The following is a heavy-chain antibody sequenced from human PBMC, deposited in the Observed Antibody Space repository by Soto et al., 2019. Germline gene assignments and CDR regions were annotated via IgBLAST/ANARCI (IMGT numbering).Heavy chain of an antibody. CDR3: ARGAGYYDSSGLFDY. J-gene: IGHJ4*02. D-gene: IGHD3-22*01. V-gene: IGHV1-2*04. CDR2: INPNSGGT. CDR1: GYTFTSYG. Sequence: GASVKVSCKASGYTFTSYGISWVRQAPGQGLEWMGWINPNSGGTNYAQKFQGWVTMTRDTSISTAYMELSRLRSDDTAVYYCARGAGYYDSSGLFDYWGQGTLVTVSS.